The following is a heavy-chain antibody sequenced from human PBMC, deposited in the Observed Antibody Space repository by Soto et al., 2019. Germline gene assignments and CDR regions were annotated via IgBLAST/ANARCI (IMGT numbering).Heavy chain of an antibody. V-gene: IGHV1-18*01. J-gene: IGHJ6*02. CDR3: GRCRTDSYALEV. CDR2: ISHCNGRT. D-gene: IGHD5-18*01. Sequence: GASVKVSFKASGYSFTSYGIGWVRQAPGRGPEWMGWISHCNGRTNYAQNVKGRVVMTTDISTNTVYLELRSLRSDDTAMYYCGRCRTDSYALEVWGQGTKGTVSS. CDR1: GYSFTSYG.